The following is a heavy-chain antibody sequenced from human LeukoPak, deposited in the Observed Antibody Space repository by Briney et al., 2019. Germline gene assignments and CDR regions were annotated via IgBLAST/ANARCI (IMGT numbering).Heavy chain of an antibody. CDR2: IKQDGSEK. CDR1: GFTFSRYW. Sequence: GGTLRLSCAASGFTFSRYWMTWVRQAPGKGLEWVANIKQDGSEKYYVGSVMGRFTISRDNAKNSLFLQVNSLRAEDTAVYYCARPHSISGDDALDIWGHGTMVSVSS. J-gene: IGHJ3*02. D-gene: IGHD3-3*01. V-gene: IGHV3-7*01. CDR3: ARPHSISGDDALDI.